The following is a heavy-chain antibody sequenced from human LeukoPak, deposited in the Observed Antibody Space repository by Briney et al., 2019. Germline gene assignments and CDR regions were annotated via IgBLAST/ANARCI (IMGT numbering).Heavy chain of an antibody. Sequence: ASVKVSCKASGYTFTSYDINWVRQATGQGLEWMGWMNPNSGNTGYAQKFQGRVTMTRNTSISTAYMELSSLRAEDTAVYYCARGRGTGTGYYFDYWGQGTLVTVSS. V-gene: IGHV1-8*01. CDR3: ARGRGTGTGYYFDY. D-gene: IGHD1-7*01. CDR2: MNPNSGNT. CDR1: GYTFTSYD. J-gene: IGHJ4*02.